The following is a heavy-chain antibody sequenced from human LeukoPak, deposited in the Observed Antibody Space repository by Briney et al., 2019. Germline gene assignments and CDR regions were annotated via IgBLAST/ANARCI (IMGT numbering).Heavy chain of an antibody. J-gene: IGHJ5*02. Sequence: GSLRLSCAASGFTFSSYWMHWVRQAPGKGLVWVSRIYVDGRTTNYADSVKGRFTISRDNAKNTVYLEMNSLSVEDTATYYCIRDFRSADLWGQGTLVTVTS. CDR3: IRDFRSADL. CDR2: IYVDGRTT. CDR1: GFTFSSYW. V-gene: IGHV3-74*01.